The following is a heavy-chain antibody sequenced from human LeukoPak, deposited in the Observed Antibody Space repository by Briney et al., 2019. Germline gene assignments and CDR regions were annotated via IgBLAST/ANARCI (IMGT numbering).Heavy chain of an antibody. Sequence: GGSLRLSCAASGFTFSDYYMSWIRQAPGKGLEWVSYISSSSSYTNYADSVKGRFTISRDNAKNSLYLQMNGLRAEDTAVYYCAREEMATPHDAFDIWGQGTMVTVSS. J-gene: IGHJ3*02. CDR3: AREEMATPHDAFDI. V-gene: IGHV3-11*05. CDR1: GFTFSDYY. CDR2: ISSSSSYT. D-gene: IGHD5-24*01.